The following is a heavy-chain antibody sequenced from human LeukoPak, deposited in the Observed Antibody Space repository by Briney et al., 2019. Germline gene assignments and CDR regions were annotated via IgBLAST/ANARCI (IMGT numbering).Heavy chain of an antibody. Sequence: SETLSLTCTVSGGSISSYYWSWIRQPPGKGLEWIGYIYYSGSTNYNPSLKSRVTISVDTSKNQFSLKLSSVTAADTAVYYCARAWYSSGWILDWGQGTLVTVSS. CDR2: IYYSGST. J-gene: IGHJ1*01. V-gene: IGHV4-59*01. D-gene: IGHD6-19*01. CDR1: GGSISSYY. CDR3: ARAWYSSGWILD.